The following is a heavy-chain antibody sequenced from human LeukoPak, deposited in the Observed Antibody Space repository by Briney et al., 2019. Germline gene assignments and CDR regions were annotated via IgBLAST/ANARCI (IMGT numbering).Heavy chain of an antibody. V-gene: IGHV4-59*08. CDR2: LDYSGST. D-gene: IGHD6-25*01. CDR3: ARHGGSGTFDY. Sequence: PSETLSLTCTDSGSSISSYSGSWIRLPPGKVLGWIVFLDYSGSTSYTPPFKSALTVSVDTSKNQCSLKLRSVTAADTAVYYCARHGGSGTFDYWGQGTLVTVSS. CDR1: GSSISSYS. J-gene: IGHJ4*02.